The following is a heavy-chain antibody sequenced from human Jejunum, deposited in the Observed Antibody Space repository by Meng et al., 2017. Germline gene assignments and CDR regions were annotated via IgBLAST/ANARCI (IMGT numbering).Heavy chain of an antibody. D-gene: IGHD1-26*01. CDR3: ARSPYSGSALPFFDY. J-gene: IGHJ4*02. CDR2: IYYSGST. CDR1: GDSFNSPDYY. Sequence: VRLKGAGPGLVKPSQPLSLPCTVSGDSFNSPDYYWSWIRQPPEKGLEWIGYIYYSGSTYYNPSLKSRVSISGDTSNKQFSLKLTSVTAADTAVYYCARSPYSGSALPFFDYWGQGSLVTVSS. V-gene: IGHV4-30-4*01.